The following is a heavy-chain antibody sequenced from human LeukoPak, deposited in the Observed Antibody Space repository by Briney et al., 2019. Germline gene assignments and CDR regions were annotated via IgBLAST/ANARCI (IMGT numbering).Heavy chain of an antibody. CDR2: ISYDGSNK. CDR3: ARDAPLTIVAVLDY. J-gene: IGHJ4*02. V-gene: IGHV3-30-3*01. CDR1: GFTFSSYA. D-gene: IGHD2/OR15-2a*01. Sequence: GGSLRLSCTASGFTFSSYAMHWVRQAPGKGLEWVAVISYDGSNKYYADSVKGRFTISRDNSKNTLYLQMNSLRAEDTAVYYCARDAPLTIVAVLDYWGQGTLVTVSS.